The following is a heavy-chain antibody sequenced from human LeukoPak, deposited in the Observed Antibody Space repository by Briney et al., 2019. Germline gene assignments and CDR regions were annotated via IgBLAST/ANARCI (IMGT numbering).Heavy chain of an antibody. J-gene: IGHJ6*03. CDR1: GGSISSYY. V-gene: IGHV4-4*09. CDR3: ARHVTDYYYYMDV. D-gene: IGHD2-21*02. CDR2: IYTSGST. Sequence: SETLSLTCTVSGGSISSYYWSWIRQPPGKGLEWIGYIYTSGSTNYNPSLKSRVTISVDTSKNQFSLKLSSVTAADTAVYYCARHVTDYYYYMDVWGKGTTVTVSS.